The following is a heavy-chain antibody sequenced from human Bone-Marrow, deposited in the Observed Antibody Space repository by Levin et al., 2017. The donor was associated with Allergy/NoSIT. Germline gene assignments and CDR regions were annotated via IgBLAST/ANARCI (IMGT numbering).Heavy chain of an antibody. CDR3: ARGRPYCSSTSCYAERWFDP. Sequence: SVKVSCKASGGTFSSYAISWVRQAPGQGLEWMGGIIPIFGTANYAQKFQGRVTITADKSTSTAYMELSSLRSEDTAVYYCARGRPYCSSTSCYAERWFDPWGQGTLVTVSS. J-gene: IGHJ5*02. D-gene: IGHD2-2*01. CDR1: GGTFSSYA. CDR2: IIPIFGTA. V-gene: IGHV1-69*06.